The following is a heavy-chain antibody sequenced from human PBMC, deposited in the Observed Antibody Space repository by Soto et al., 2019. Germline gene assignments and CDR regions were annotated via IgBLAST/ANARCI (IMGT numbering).Heavy chain of an antibody. J-gene: IGHJ6*02. V-gene: IGHV3-72*01. CDR3: ARDKKVGATSYYYYGMDV. D-gene: IGHD1-26*01. CDR1: GFTFSDHY. Sequence: GGSLRLSCAASGFTFSDHYMDWVRQAPGKGLEWVGRTRNKANSYTTEYAASVKGRFTISRDDSKNSLYLQMNSLKTEDTAVYYCARDKKVGATSYYYYGMDVWGQGTTVTVSS. CDR2: TRNKANSYTT.